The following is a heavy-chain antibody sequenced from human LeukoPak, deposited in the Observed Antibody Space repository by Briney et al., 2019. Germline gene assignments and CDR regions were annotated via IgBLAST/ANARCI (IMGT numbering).Heavy chain of an antibody. V-gene: IGHV4-38-2*02. CDR1: GYSISSGYY. Sequence: PSETLSLTCTVSGYSISSGYYWGWIRQPPGKGLEWIGSIYHSGNTYYNPSLKSRVTISVDTSKNQFSLKLNSVTAADTAVYYCARVRSSTACYFDYWGQGTLVTVSS. CDR2: IYHSGNT. D-gene: IGHD2-2*01. CDR3: ARVRSSTACYFDY. J-gene: IGHJ4*02.